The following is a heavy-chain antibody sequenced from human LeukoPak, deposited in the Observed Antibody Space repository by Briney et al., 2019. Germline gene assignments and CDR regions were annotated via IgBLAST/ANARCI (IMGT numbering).Heavy chain of an antibody. CDR3: ASIARKPYYFDY. V-gene: IGHV3-48*03. J-gene: IGHJ4*02. D-gene: IGHD6-6*01. CDR1: GFTFSSYE. Sequence: GGSLRLSCAASGFTFSSYEMNWVRQAPGKGLEWVSYISSSGTSIYYADSVKGRFTISRDNAKNSLYLQMNSLRAEDTAVYYCASIARKPYYFDYWGQGTLVTVSP. CDR2: ISSSGTSI.